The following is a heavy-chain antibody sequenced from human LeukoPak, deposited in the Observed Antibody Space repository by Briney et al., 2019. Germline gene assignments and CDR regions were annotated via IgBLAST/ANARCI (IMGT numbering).Heavy chain of an antibody. V-gene: IGHV4-59*08. CDR1: GGSISSYY. CDR2: IYYSGST. J-gene: IGHJ4*02. D-gene: IGHD2-8*01. Sequence: KPSETLSLTCTVSGGSISSYYWSWIRQPPGKGLEWIGYIYYSGSTNYNPSLKSRVTISVDTSKNQFSLKLSSVTAADTAVYYCARGVLRDFDYWGQGTLVTVSS. CDR3: ARGVLRDFDY.